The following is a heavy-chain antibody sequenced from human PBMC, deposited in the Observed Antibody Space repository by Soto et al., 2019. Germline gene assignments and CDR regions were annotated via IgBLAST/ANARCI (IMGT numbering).Heavy chain of an antibody. CDR3: ARVASRHYYYYGMDV. D-gene: IGHD2-21*01. V-gene: IGHV3-21*01. J-gene: IGHJ6*02. CDR2: ISSSSSYI. CDR1: GFTFSSYT. Sequence: GGSLRLSCAASGFTFSSYTMNWVRQAPGKGLEWVSSISSSSSYIYYADSVKGRFTISRDNAKNTLYLQMNSLRAEDTAVYYCARVASRHYYYYGMDVWGQGTTVTVSS.